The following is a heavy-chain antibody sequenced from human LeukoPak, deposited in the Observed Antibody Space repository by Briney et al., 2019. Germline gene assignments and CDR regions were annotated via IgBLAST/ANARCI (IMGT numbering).Heavy chain of an antibody. CDR1: GFTFSSYA. CDR3: ARGLQLLMYGMDV. Sequence: PGRSLRLSCAASGFTFSSYAMHWVRQAPGKGLEWVAVISYDGSNKYYADSVKGRFTISRDNSKNTLYLQMNNLRAEDTAVYYCARGLQLLMYGMDVWGQGTTVTVSS. D-gene: IGHD2-2*01. CDR2: ISYDGSNK. V-gene: IGHV3-30-3*01. J-gene: IGHJ6*02.